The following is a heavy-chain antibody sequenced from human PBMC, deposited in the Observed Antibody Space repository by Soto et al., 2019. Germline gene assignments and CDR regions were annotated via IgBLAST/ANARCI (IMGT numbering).Heavy chain of an antibody. V-gene: IGHV1-18*01. D-gene: IGHD1-1*01. J-gene: IGHJ5*01. CDR1: GYSFHNSG. CDR2: ISVLNGYA. CDR3: SKNGTTWFAS. Sequence: QVQLVQSGPELKKPGASVKVSCKTSGYSFHNSGISWVRQAPGQGLEWMGWISVLNGYAHYGQKFQGRVIMTADTVTSTAYMELRGLRSDGTAMYYCSKNGTTWFASWGQGTPVTVSS.